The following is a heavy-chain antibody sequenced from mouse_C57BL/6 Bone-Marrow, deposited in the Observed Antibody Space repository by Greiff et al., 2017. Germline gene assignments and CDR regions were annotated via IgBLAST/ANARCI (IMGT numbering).Heavy chain of an antibody. D-gene: IGHD2-1*01. J-gene: IGHJ4*01. CDR3: AKLPLYYYAMDY. V-gene: IGHV1-39*01. Sequence: LKECGPELVKPGASVKISCKASGYSFTDYNMNWVKQSNGKSLEWIGVINPNYGTTSYNQKFKGKATFTVDQSSSTAYMQLNSLTSEDSAVYYCAKLPLYYYAMDYWGQGTSVTVAS. CDR2: INPNYGTT. CDR1: GYSFTDYN.